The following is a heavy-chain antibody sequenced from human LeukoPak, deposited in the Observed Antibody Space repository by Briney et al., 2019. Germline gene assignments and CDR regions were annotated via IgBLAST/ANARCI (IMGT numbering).Heavy chain of an antibody. J-gene: IGHJ4*02. CDR1: GFTFSSYW. CDR3: ARDYTLDY. D-gene: IGHD2/OR15-2a*01. V-gene: IGHV3-74*01. Sequence: GGSLRLSCAASGFTFSSYWMNWVRQAPGKGLVWVSRIASDGSSTTYADSVKGRFSISRDNAKNTLYLQMNSLRVEDTAVYYCARDYTLDYWGQGTLATVSS. CDR2: IASDGSST.